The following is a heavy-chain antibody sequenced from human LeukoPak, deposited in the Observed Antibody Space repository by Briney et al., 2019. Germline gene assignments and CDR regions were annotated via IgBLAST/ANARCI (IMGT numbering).Heavy chain of an antibody. Sequence: GSSVKVSCKASGYTFTGYYMHWVRQAPGQGLEWMGRINPNSGGTNYAQKFQGRVTMTRDTSISTAYMELSRLRSDDTAVYYCASSLGYDSSGYYPEDAFDIWGQGTMVTVSS. J-gene: IGHJ3*02. V-gene: IGHV1-2*06. CDR3: ASSLGYDSSGYYPEDAFDI. CDR1: GYTFTGYY. CDR2: INPNSGGT. D-gene: IGHD3-22*01.